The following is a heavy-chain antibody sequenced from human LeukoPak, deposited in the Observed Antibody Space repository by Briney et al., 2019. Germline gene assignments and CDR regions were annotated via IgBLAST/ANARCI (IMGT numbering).Heavy chain of an antibody. V-gene: IGHV3-23*01. CDR3: AKDPPTYDFWSGYLNRFDP. CDR1: GFTFSSYA. Sequence: GGSLRLSCAASGFTFSSYAMSWVRQAPGKGLEWVSAISGSGGSTYYADSVKGRFTISRDNSKNTLYLQMNSLRAEDTAVYYCAKDPPTYDFWSGYLNRFDPWGQGTLVTVSS. CDR2: ISGSGGST. D-gene: IGHD3-3*01. J-gene: IGHJ5*02.